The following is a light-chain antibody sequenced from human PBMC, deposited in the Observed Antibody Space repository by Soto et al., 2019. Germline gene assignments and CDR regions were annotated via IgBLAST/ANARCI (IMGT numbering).Light chain of an antibody. CDR1: SSDVGGYNY. CDR3: CSYAGSYTLYV. V-gene: IGLV2-11*01. J-gene: IGLJ1*01. CDR2: DVS. Sequence: QSALTQPRSVSGSPGQSVTISCTGTSSDVGGYNYVSWYQQHPGKAPKLMIYDVSKRPSGVPDRFSGSKSGNTASLTISGLQAEDEADYYCCSYAGSYTLYVFGTGTKLNVL.